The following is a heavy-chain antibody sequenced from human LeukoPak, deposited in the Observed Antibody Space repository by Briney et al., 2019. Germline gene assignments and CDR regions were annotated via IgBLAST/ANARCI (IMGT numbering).Heavy chain of an antibody. CDR3: ARSIPLWKTLRRDWFDP. D-gene: IGHD2-21*01. Sequence: ASVKVSCKASGYTFTTYDINWVRQATGQGLGWMGWINPNSGNTGYAQKFQGRVTITRNTSISTAYMELSSLRSEDTAVYYCARSIPLWKTLRRDWFDPWGQGTLVTVSS. V-gene: IGHV1-8*01. CDR1: GYTFTTYD. J-gene: IGHJ5*02. CDR2: INPNSGNT.